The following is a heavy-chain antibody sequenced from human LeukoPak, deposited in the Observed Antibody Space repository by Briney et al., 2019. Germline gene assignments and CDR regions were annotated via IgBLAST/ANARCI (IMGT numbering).Heavy chain of an antibody. J-gene: IGHJ4*02. V-gene: IGHV3-74*01. D-gene: IGHD2-8*01. CDR1: GFTSSGDW. Sequence: PGGSLRLSCAVSGFTSSGDWMHWVRQAPGKGLVWVSRSKNDGSSTSYADSVKGRFTISRDNAKNTLYLQMNSLRAEDTAVYYCVRVRYCTNDCRTQYFDYWGQGTLVTVSS. CDR2: SKNDGSST. CDR3: VRVRYCTNDCRTQYFDY.